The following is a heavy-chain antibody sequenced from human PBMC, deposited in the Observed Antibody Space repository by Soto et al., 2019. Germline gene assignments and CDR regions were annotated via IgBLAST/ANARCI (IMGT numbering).Heavy chain of an antibody. CDR2: ISDGVDRA. CDR3: ARYTAVADPYYFDY. V-gene: IGHV3-23*01. CDR1: GFNFATYS. Sequence: GGSLRLSCAASGFNFATYSMSWVRQAPGKGLEWVAGISDGVDRAYYGDSVKGRFTISRDTSKNMLYLHMNSLSAEDTALYYCARYTAVADPYYFDYWGQGTLVTVSS. D-gene: IGHD6-19*01. J-gene: IGHJ4*02.